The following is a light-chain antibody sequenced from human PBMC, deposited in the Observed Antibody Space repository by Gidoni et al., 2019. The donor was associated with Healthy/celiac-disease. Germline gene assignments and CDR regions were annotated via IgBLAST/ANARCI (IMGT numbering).Light chain of an antibody. CDR2: YDS. Sequence: SYVLTQPPPVSVAPGKPARITCGGNNIGSKSVHWYQQKPGQAPVLVIYYDSDRPSGIPERFSGSNSGNTATLTISRVEAGDEADYYCQVWDSSSDHARVFGGGTKLTVL. CDR3: QVWDSSSDHARV. CDR1: NIGSKS. V-gene: IGLV3-21*04. J-gene: IGLJ2*01.